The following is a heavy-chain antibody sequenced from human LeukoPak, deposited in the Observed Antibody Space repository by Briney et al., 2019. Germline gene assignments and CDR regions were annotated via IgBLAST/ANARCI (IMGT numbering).Heavy chain of an antibody. J-gene: IGHJ6*03. CDR3: ARVLVVDVSATPAIYDYYFYMDV. CDR1: GFTFSSYA. CDR2: ISNNGSNK. V-gene: IGHV3-30*09. Sequence: GGSLRLSCAASGFTFSSYAMNWVRQAPGKGLEWVAVISNNGSNKYYADSVKGRFAISRDNSKNTLYLQMNSLRAEDTAVYYCARVLVVDVSATPAIYDYYFYMDVWGKGTTVTVSS. D-gene: IGHD2-15*01.